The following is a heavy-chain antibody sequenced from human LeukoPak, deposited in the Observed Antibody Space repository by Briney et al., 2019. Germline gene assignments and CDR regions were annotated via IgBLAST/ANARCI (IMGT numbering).Heavy chain of an antibody. Sequence: GASVKVSCKASGGTFSSYAISCVRQAPVQGLEWMGGIIPIFGTANYAQKFQGRVTITADKSTSTAYMELSSLRSEDTAVYYCARTIMGGLGDYWGQGTLVTVSS. CDR2: IIPIFGTA. CDR1: GGTFSSYA. V-gene: IGHV1-69*06. D-gene: IGHD1-26*01. J-gene: IGHJ4*02. CDR3: ARTIMGGLGDY.